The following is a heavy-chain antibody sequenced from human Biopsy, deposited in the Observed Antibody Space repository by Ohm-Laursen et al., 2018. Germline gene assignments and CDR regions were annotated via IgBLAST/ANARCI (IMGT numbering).Heavy chain of an antibody. CDR3: ARDPRDTALGIFDY. D-gene: IGHD5-18*01. V-gene: IGHV3-33*01. CDR1: GFTLNKHG. CDR2: IWFDETNK. Sequence: SLRLSCAASGFTLNKHGMHWVRQAPGKGLERVAVIWFDETNKHYADSVKGRFTISRDNSKNMLYLQMNTLRDADTAVYYCARDPRDTALGIFDYWGLGTLVTVSS. J-gene: IGHJ4*02.